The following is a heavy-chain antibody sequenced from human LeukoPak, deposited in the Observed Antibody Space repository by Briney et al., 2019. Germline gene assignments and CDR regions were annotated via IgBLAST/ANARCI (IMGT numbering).Heavy chain of an antibody. D-gene: IGHD3-10*01. CDR1: GFTFNSSW. CDR2: IKEDGSEK. J-gene: IGHJ4*02. CDR3: AREYVMARGLKTDY. V-gene: IGHV3-7*01. Sequence: GGSLRLSCEASGFTFNSSWMSWVRQAPGKGLEWVANIKEDGSEKYYVDSVKGRFTISRDNAKNSLYLQMNSLRAEDTATYYCAREYVMARGLKTDYWGQGTLVTVSS.